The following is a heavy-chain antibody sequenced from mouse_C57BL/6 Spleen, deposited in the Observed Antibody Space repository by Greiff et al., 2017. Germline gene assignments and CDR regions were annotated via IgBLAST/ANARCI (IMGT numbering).Heavy chain of an antibody. CDR3: TGARPGIAY. J-gene: IGHJ3*01. D-gene: IGHD3-1*01. CDR1: GFNITDYY. V-gene: IGHV14-1*01. CDR2: IDPEDGDT. Sequence: VQLQQSGAELVRPGASVKLSCTASGFNITDYYMPWVQQRPEQGLEWIGRIDPEDGDTEYAAKFQGQATMTADTSPNTAYLQLSSLTAEDTAVYYCTGARPGIAYWGQGSLVTVS.